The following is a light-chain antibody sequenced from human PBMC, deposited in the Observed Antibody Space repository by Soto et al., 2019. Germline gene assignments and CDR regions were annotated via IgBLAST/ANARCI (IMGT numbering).Light chain of an antibody. J-gene: IGKJ1*01. CDR2: WAS. CDR1: QSVRYGGDNKNY. CDR3: HQYYYTTAWT. Sequence: NVMIPSPDSLAAALGARSTINCNSSQSVRYGGDNKNYLAWYQQKPGQPPQLLIYWASTRASGVPDRCSGSGSATDFTLTIGSRQAEDVAAYYCHQYYYTTAWTFGQGTKVDIK. V-gene: IGKV4-1*01.